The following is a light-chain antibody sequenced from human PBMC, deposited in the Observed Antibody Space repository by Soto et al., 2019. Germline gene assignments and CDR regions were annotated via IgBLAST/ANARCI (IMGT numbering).Light chain of an antibody. J-gene: IGKJ4*01. V-gene: IGKV3-15*01. Sequence: EIVMTQSAATLSVSPGDRATLSCRASQSVSSNLAWYQQKPGQAPRLLIYGASTRATGIPARFRGSGSGTEFTLTISSLQSEDFAVYYCQQYNNWPPLTFDGGTKVEIK. CDR3: QQYNNWPPLT. CDR2: GAS. CDR1: QSVSSN.